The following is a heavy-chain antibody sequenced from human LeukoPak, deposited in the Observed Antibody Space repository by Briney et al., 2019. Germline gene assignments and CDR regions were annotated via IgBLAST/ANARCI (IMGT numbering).Heavy chain of an antibody. V-gene: IGHV1-18*03. D-gene: IGHD2-21*02. J-gene: IGHJ4*02. CDR1: GYTFTSFG. CDR2: ISTYNGDT. CDR3: ARGGVTAPAPFDF. Sequence: ASVKVSCKASGYTFTSFGINWVRQAPGQGLEWTGWISTYNGDTKYAQELQGRVTMTTDISTSTAYMELRSLRSDDMAVYYCARGGVTAPAPFDFWGQGTLVTVSS.